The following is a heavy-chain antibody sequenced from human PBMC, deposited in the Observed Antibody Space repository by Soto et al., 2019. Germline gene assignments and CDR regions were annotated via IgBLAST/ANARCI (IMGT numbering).Heavy chain of an antibody. CDR1: GFTFNNYA. J-gene: IGHJ4*02. CDR3: ARDLYGDYAGGYFDY. Sequence: GGSLRLSCAASGFTFNNYAMHWVRQAPGSGLEWVAVISYDGSNKYYADSVKGRFTMSRDNSKNTLYVQMNSLRAEDTAVYYCARDLYGDYAGGYFDYWGQGTLVTVSS. D-gene: IGHD4-17*01. V-gene: IGHV3-30-3*01. CDR2: ISYDGSNK.